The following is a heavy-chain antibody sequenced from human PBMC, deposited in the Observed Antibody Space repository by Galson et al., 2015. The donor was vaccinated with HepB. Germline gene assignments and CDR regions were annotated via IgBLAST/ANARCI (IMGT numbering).Heavy chain of an antibody. CDR3: ATLNSGSLHMGFYYFDY. CDR2: ISGSGGST. CDR1: GFTFSGYA. D-gene: IGHD1-26*01. J-gene: IGHJ4*02. Sequence: SLRLSCAASGFTFSGYAMSWVRQAPGKGLEWVSAISGSGGSTYYADSVKGRVTISRDNSKNTLYLQMNSLRAEDTAVYYCATLNSGSLHMGFYYFDYWGQGTLVTVSS. V-gene: IGHV3-23*01.